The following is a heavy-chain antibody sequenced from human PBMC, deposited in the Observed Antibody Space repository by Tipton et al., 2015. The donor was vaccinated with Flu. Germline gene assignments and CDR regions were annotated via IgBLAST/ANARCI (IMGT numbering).Heavy chain of an antibody. CDR2: ISGSGSTI. V-gene: IGHV3-11*01. CDR3: ARTRGGYCSSTSCYADYFDF. J-gene: IGHJ4*02. CDR1: GFTFSDYY. Sequence: SLRLSCAASGFTFSDYYMSWICQAPGKGLEWVSHISGSGSTINYADSVKGRFTISRDNAKSSLYLQMNSLRAEDTAVYYCARTRGGYCSSTSCYADYFDFWGQGTLGTVSS. D-gene: IGHD2-2*01.